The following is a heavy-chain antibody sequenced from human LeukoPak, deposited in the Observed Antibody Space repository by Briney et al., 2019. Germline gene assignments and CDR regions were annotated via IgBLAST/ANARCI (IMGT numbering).Heavy chain of an antibody. V-gene: IGHV1-18*01. CDR3: ARDLLSLGHDLDY. D-gene: IGHD3-10*01. J-gene: IGHJ4*02. CDR1: GYTFTSFG. CDR2: ISAYNGNT. Sequence: ASVKVSCKASGYTFTSFGFSWVRQAPGQGLEWMGWISAYNGNTNYAQKFQGRVTMTRDTSISTAYMELSRLRSDDTAVYYCARDLLSLGHDLDYWGQGTLVTVSS.